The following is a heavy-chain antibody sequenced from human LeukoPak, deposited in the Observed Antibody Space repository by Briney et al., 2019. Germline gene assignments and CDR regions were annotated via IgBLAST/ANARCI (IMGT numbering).Heavy chain of an antibody. V-gene: IGHV3-11*01. J-gene: IGHJ4*02. Sequence: GGSLRLSCAASGFTFSDYYMSWIRQAPGKGLEWVSYISSSGRTINYADSVKGRFTISRDNAKNSLYLQMNSLRAEDTAVYYCARDRLVYCGGDCYLDYFDYWGQGTLVTVSS. CDR3: ARDRLVYCGGDCYLDYFDY. D-gene: IGHD2-21*01. CDR2: ISSSGRTI. CDR1: GFTFSDYY.